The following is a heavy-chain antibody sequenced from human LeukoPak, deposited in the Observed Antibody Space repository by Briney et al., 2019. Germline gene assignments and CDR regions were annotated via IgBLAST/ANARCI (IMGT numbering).Heavy chain of an antibody. CDR2: IINSGST. CDR3: ATTGGEGNFDN. Sequence: PSETLSLTCAVYGGSFSGYYWSWIRQSPGKGLEWIGEIINSGSTNYNPSLKGRVTISVDTSKNQFSLKLNSVTAADTAVYYCATTGGEGNFDNWGQGALVTVSS. CDR1: GGSFSGYY. D-gene: IGHD3-16*01. V-gene: IGHV4-34*12. J-gene: IGHJ4*02.